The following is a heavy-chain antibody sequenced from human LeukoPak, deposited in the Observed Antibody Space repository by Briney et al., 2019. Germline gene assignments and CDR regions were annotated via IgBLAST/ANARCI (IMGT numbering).Heavy chain of an antibody. D-gene: IGHD6-13*01. J-gene: IGHJ6*02. Sequence: SETLSLTCTVSGGSISSYYWSWIRQPPGKGLEWIGYIYYSGSTNYNPSLKSRVTISVDTSKNQFSLKLSSVTAADTAVYYCARDSAAAGDHYGMDVWGQGTTVTVSS. CDR1: GGSISSYY. CDR2: IYYSGST. CDR3: ARDSAAAGDHYGMDV. V-gene: IGHV4-59*01.